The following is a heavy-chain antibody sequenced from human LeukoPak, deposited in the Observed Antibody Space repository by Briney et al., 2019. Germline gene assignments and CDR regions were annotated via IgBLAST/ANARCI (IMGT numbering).Heavy chain of an antibody. CDR1: GFTFSSYS. D-gene: IGHD5-24*01. CDR3: AKDLYGYNYPYYYYMDV. Sequence: GRSLRLSCAASGFTFSSYSMHWVRQAPGKGLEWVAVIWYDGSNKYYADSVKGRLTISRDNSKNTLYLQMNSLRAEDTAVYYCAKDLYGYNYPYYYYMDVWGKGTTVTVSS. CDR2: IWYDGSNK. V-gene: IGHV3-33*06. J-gene: IGHJ6*03.